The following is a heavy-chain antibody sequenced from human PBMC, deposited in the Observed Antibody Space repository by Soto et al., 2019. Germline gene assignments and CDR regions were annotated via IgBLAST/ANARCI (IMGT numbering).Heavy chain of an antibody. CDR2: ISSNGGST. V-gene: IGHV3-64*04. CDR3: LRLIGNSWLDS. Sequence: PGGSLRLSCSSSGFTFXSYAMHLVRQAPGKGLEYVSAISSNGGSTYYADSVKGRFTINPDTSNNQLSLQLNSVTPDDTAVYYYLRLIGNSWLDSGGQGPLVTVS. CDR1: GFTFXSYA. D-gene: IGHD3-16*01. J-gene: IGHJ5*01.